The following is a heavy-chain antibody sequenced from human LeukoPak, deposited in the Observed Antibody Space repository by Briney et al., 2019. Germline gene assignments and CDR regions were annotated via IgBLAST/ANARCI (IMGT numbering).Heavy chain of an antibody. D-gene: IGHD6-6*01. CDR2: INGVGSET. CDR3: ARDGDSISSFYYYYYMDV. CDR1: RFTFSGYW. Sequence: GGSLRLSCAASRFTFSGYWMHWVRQAPGKGLIWVAGINGVGSETTYADSVEGRFTVSRDNAKNTLYLQMNSLRAEDTGAYFCARDGDSISSFYYYYYMDVWGKGTTVTVSS. V-gene: IGHV3-74*01. J-gene: IGHJ6*03.